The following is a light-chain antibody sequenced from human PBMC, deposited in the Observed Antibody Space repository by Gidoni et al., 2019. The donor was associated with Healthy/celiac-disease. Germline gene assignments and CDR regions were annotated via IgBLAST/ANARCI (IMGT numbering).Light chain of an antibody. Sequence: QSALTQPRSVSGSPGQSVTISCTGTSSDVGGYNYVSWYQQHPGKAPKLMIYDVSKRPSGVHDRFSGSKSGNTASLTISGLQAEDEAEYYCCSDAGSYTYVFGTGTKVTVL. V-gene: IGLV2-11*01. CDR3: CSDAGSYTYV. CDR2: DVS. J-gene: IGLJ1*01. CDR1: SSDVGGYNY.